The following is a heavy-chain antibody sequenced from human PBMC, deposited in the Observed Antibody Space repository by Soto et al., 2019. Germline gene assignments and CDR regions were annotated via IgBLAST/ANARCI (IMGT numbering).Heavy chain of an antibody. CDR3: ARQNSSSYFCYYYYGMDV. CDR2: IYPGDSDT. V-gene: IGHV5-51*01. CDR1: GYSFTSYW. D-gene: IGHD6-13*01. Sequence: GESLKISCKGSGYSFTSYWIGWVRQMPGKGLEWMGIIYPGDSDTRYSPSFQGQVTISADKSISTAYLQWSSLKASDTAMYYCARQNSSSYFCYYYYGMDVWGQGTTVTVSS. J-gene: IGHJ6*02.